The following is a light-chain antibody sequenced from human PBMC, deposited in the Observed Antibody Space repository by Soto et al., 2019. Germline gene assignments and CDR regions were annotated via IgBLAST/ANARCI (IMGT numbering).Light chain of an antibody. CDR2: GNT. CDR3: QSHDSSLNSWV. J-gene: IGLJ3*02. CDR1: SSNIGAGYD. V-gene: IGLV1-40*01. Sequence: QAVVTQPPSMSGAPGQRVTISCTGSSSNIGAGYDVHWYQLLPGTAPKLLIYGNTNRPSGVPDRFSGSKSGTSASLAITGLRAEDEADYCCQSHDSSLNSWVFGGGTKLTVL.